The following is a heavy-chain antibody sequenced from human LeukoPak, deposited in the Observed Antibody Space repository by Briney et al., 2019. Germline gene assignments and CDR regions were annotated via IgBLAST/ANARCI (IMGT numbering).Heavy chain of an antibody. Sequence: SETLSLTCAVSGGSISSSNWWSWVRQPAGKGLEWIGRIYSSGSTNYNPSLKSRVTMSLDTSKNQFSLKLSSVTAADTAVYYCAREVSSGWYLLDYWGQGTLVTVSS. CDR3: AREVSSGWYLLDY. D-gene: IGHD6-19*01. CDR1: GGSISSSNW. J-gene: IGHJ4*02. CDR2: IYSSGST. V-gene: IGHV4-4*02.